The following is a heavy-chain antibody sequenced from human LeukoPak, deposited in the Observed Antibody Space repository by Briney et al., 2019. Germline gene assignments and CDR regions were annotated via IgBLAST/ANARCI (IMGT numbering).Heavy chain of an antibody. V-gene: IGHV4-61*05. D-gene: IGHD3-16*02. CDR2: IYYSGST. CDR1: GGSISGSSYY. CDR3: ARTGMEYDYVWGSYRLFDY. Sequence: PSETLSLTCTVSGGSISGSSYYWGWIRQPPGKGLEWIGYIYYSGSTNYNPSLKSRVTISVDTSKNQFSLKLSSVTAADTAVYYCARTGMEYDYVWGSYRLFDYWGQGTLVTVSS. J-gene: IGHJ4*02.